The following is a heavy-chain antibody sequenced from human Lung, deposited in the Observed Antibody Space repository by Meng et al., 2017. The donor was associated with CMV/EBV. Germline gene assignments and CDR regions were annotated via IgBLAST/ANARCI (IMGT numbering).Heavy chain of an antibody. CDR3: ATLGGISSSYYYYYYHRMDV. D-gene: IGHD6-13*01. Sequence: SXXVSXXASRYTFPGYYMHWVRQAPGQGLEWMGWINPNSGSPNYAQKFQGRVTMTRDTSLSTAHMELTRLRSDDTAVYYRATLGGISSSYYYYYYHRMDVXGQGXTVTVSS. CDR1: RYTFPGYY. J-gene: IGHJ6*02. V-gene: IGHV1-2*02. CDR2: INPNSGSP.